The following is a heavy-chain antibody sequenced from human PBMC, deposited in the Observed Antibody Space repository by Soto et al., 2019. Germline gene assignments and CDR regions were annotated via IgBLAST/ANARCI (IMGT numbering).Heavy chain of an antibody. Sequence: GGSLRLSCAASGFTVSSNYMSWVRQAPGKGLEWVSVIYSGGSTYYADSVKGRFTISRDNSKNTLYLQMNSLRAEDTAVYYCARDRTCSSTSCYPHFDYWGQGTLVTVSS. CDR1: GFTVSSNY. D-gene: IGHD2-2*01. CDR2: IYSGGST. J-gene: IGHJ4*02. CDR3: ARDRTCSSTSCYPHFDY. V-gene: IGHV3-66*01.